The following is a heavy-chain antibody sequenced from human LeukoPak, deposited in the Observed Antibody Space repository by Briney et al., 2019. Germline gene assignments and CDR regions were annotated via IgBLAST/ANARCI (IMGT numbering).Heavy chain of an antibody. D-gene: IGHD3-3*01. CDR3: ARAATIFGVALPPYYYYGMDV. CDR1: GFTFSDYY. J-gene: IGHJ6*02. V-gene: IGHV3-11*01. CDR2: ISSSGSTI. Sequence: GGSLRLSCAASGFTFSDYYMSWIRQAPGKGLEWVSYISSSGSTIYYADSVKGRFTISRDNAKNSLYLQMNSLRAEDTAVYCCARAATIFGVALPPYYYYGMDVWGQGTTVTVSS.